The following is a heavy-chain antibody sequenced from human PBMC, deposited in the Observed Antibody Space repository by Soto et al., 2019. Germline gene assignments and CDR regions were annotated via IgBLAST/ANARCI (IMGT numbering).Heavy chain of an antibody. CDR3: ARAFRAPLVATAIPYYVGV. Sequence: EVQLVESGGGLVPPGGSLRLSCAASGFTFGSYSMNWVRQAPGKGPEWVSFILSSSGVIYYADSVKGRFTISRDNAKNALYLQMNSLRSEDTAVYYCARAFRAPLVATAIPYYVGVWGKGTEVTVSS. J-gene: IGHJ6*03. V-gene: IGHV3-48*01. CDR1: GFTFGSYS. D-gene: IGHD2-2*02. CDR2: ILSSSGVI.